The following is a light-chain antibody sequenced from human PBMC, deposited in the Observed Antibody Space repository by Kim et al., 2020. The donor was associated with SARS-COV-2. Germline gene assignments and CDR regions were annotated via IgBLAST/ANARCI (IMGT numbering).Light chain of an antibody. Sequence: SSELTQDPAVSVALVQTVRITCQGDSLRSYYATWYQQKPRQAPVLVIYGRNNRPPGIPDRFSGSASGNTASLTISGAQAEDEADFYCQSRDSGGSVIFGGGTQRTVL. V-gene: IGLV3-19*01. CDR1: SLRSYY. CDR3: QSRDSGGSVI. J-gene: IGLJ2*01. CDR2: GRN.